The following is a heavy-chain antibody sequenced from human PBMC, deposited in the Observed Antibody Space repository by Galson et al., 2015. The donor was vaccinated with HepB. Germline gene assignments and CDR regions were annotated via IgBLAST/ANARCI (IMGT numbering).Heavy chain of an antibody. D-gene: IGHD6-19*01. CDR3: ARDKGSGWYPDY. CDR2: IWYDGSNK. Sequence: SLRLSCAASGFTFSSYGMHWVRQAPGKGLEWVAVIWYDGSNKYYADSVKGRSTISRDNSKNTLYLQMNSLRAEDTAVYYCARDKGSGWYPDYWGQGTLVTVSS. V-gene: IGHV3-33*08. J-gene: IGHJ4*02. CDR1: GFTFSSYG.